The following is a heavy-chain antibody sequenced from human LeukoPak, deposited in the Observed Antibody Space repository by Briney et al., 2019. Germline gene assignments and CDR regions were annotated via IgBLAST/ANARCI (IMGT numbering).Heavy chain of an antibody. V-gene: IGHV3-30-3*01. D-gene: IGHD2-21*02. Sequence: SLRLSCAISGVTFTYYTMHWVRRAPGTGLEGVEVISHDGSNQQYADSVKGQVTISRDNSKSTLYLQMASLRAGDTAVYYCARQGDTGSWYFDYWGQGTLVTVSS. CDR3: ARQGDTGSWYFDY. J-gene: IGHJ4*02. CDR2: ISHDGSNQ. CDR1: GVTFTYYT.